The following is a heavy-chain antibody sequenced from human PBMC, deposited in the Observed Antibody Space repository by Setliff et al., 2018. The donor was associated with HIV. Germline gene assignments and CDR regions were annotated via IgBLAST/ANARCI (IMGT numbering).Heavy chain of an antibody. CDR2: IKSKTDGGTT. D-gene: IGHD2-2*01. Sequence: GGSLRLSCAASGFTFSNAWMSWVRQAPGKGLEWVGRIKSKTDGGTTDYAAPVKGRFTIPRDDLKNTLYLQMNSLKTEDTAVYYCTTGIVVVPAANPFDAFDIWGQGTMVTVSS. CDR3: TTGIVVVPAANPFDAFDI. CDR1: GFTFSNAW. J-gene: IGHJ3*02. V-gene: IGHV3-15*01.